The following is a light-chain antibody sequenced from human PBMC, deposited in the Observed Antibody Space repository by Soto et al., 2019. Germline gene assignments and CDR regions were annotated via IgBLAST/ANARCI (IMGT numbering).Light chain of an antibody. J-gene: IGKJ4*01. Sequence: EIVLTQSPGTLSLSPGETATLSCRASQSLSSNYLAWYQQKPGQAPRLLIYGASSRATGIPDRFSGSGSGTDFTLTISGLEPEDIAVYYCQQYSSSPVTFGGGTKWIS. V-gene: IGKV3-20*01. CDR1: QSLSSNY. CDR2: GAS. CDR3: QQYSSSPVT.